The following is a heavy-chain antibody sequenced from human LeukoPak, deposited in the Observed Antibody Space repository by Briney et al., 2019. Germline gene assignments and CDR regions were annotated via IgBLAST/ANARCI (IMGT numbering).Heavy chain of an antibody. D-gene: IGHD4-17*01. J-gene: IGHJ4*02. Sequence: PGGSLRLSCAASGFTFSSYSMNWVRQAPGKGLEWVSSITSSNSYIYYADSVKGRFTISRDNAKNSLYLQMNSLRAEDTAVYYCARNYGDYEWDYWGQGTLVTVSS. CDR3: ARNYGDYEWDY. CDR1: GFTFSSYS. CDR2: ITSSNSYI. V-gene: IGHV3-21*06.